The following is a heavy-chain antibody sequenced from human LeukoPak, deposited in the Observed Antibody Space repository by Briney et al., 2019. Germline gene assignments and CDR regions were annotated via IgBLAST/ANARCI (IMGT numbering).Heavy chain of an antibody. D-gene: IGHD6-19*01. Sequence: GGSLRLSCAASGFTFSSYAMSWVRQAPGKGLEWVSAISGSGGSTYYADSVKGRFTISRDNSKNTLYLQMNSLRAEDTAVYYCAKLVRAVAGTRPVGGVPRWGQGTLVTVSS. CDR1: GFTFSSYA. CDR2: ISGSGGST. J-gene: IGHJ4*02. CDR3: AKLVRAVAGTRPVGGVPR. V-gene: IGHV3-23*01.